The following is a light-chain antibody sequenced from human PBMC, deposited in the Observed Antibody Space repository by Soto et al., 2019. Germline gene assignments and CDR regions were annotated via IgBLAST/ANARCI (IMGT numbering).Light chain of an antibody. J-gene: IGKJ1*01. CDR1: QSVSSSY. V-gene: IGKV3-20*01. CDR3: QQYGSSPQT. Sequence: EIVLTQSPGTLSLSPGERATLSCRASQSVSSSYLAWYQQKPGQAPRLLIYGASSRATGIPDRFSGSGSGTDFTITISRLEPEDFAMYSCQQYGSSPQTFGQGTKVEIK. CDR2: GAS.